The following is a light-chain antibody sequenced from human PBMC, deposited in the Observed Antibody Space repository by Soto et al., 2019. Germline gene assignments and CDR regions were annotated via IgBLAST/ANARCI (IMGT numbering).Light chain of an antibody. Sequence: DIQMTQSPSSVSVSVGDRVTITCRASLDINRWLAWYQVRPGKPPKLLIAGAFVLQSGVPSRFSGSGYGTDFALTIDNLQPEDFATYYCQQDDSYPITFGQGTRLDI. CDR1: LDINRW. CDR3: QQDDSYPIT. CDR2: GAF. V-gene: IGKV1-12*01. J-gene: IGKJ5*01.